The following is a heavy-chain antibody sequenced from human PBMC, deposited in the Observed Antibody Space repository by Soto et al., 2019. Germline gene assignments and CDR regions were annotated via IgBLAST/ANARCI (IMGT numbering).Heavy chain of an antibody. Sequence: QLQLQESGSGLVKPSQTLSLTCAVSGGSISSGGYSWSWIRQPPGKGLEWIGYIYHSGSTYYNPSLKSRVPKSVDRSKNQFSLKLSSVTAADTAVYYCARGGPRVPAAMGNWFDPWGQGTLVTVSS. J-gene: IGHJ5*02. CDR3: ARGGPRVPAAMGNWFDP. V-gene: IGHV4-30-2*01. D-gene: IGHD2-2*01. CDR2: IYHSGST. CDR1: GGSISSGGYS.